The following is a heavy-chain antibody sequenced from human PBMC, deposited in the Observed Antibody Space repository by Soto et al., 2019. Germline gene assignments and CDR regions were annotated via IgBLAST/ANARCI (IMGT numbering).Heavy chain of an antibody. D-gene: IGHD7-27*01. CDR3: ARLRHWGRAFDI. CDR2: MNPNSGNT. V-gene: IGHV1-8*01. CDR1: GYTFTSYD. J-gene: IGHJ3*02. Sequence: ASVKVSCKASGYTFTSYDINWVRQATGQGLEWMGWMNPNSGNTGYAQKFQGRATMTRNTSISTAYMELSSLRSEDTALYYCARLRHWGRAFDIWGQGTMVTVSS.